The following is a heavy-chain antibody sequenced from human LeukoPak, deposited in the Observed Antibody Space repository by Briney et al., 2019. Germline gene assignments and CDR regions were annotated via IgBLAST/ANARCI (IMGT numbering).Heavy chain of an antibody. V-gene: IGHV4-61*02. D-gene: IGHD3-22*01. CDR3: ARELPPSDTMIVYYFDY. Sequence: SQTLSLTCTVSGGSINSGSYCWTWIRQPAGKGLEWIGRIYTSGSTNYNPSLKSRVTISLDTSKNQFSLKLTSITAADTAVYYCARELPPSDTMIVYYFDYWGQGTLVTVSS. J-gene: IGHJ4*02. CDR2: IYTSGST. CDR1: GGSINSGSYC.